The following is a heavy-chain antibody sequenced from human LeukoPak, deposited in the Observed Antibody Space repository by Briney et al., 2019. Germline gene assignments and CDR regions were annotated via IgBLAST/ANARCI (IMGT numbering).Heavy chain of an antibody. CDR3: ATLLDSFWSGHSVPPEDY. CDR1: ENRRTQLP. V-gene: IGHV1-24*01. D-gene: IGHD3/OR15-3a*01. CDR2: FRPENDVP. J-gene: IGHJ4*02. Sequence: ASVRVSCKLSENRRTQLPMHWVRQAPGQGLEWVGGFRPENDVPVYAQKFQGRVAMTTDTSTDTAYMELWSLKSDDTAVYFCATLLDSFWSGHSVPPEDYWGQGTLVTVSS.